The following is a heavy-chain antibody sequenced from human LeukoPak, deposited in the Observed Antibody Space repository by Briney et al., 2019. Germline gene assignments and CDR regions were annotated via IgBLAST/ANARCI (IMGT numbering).Heavy chain of an antibody. D-gene: IGHD6-13*01. Sequence: PSETLSLTCAVSGGSISSSNWWSWVRQPPGKGLEWIGEILHSGSTNYNPSLKSRVTISVDKSKNQFSLKLSSVTAADTAVYYCARVYYSSSYDYWYFDLWGRGTLVTVSS. V-gene: IGHV4-4*02. CDR3: ARVYYSSSYDYWYFDL. CDR2: ILHSGST. J-gene: IGHJ2*01. CDR1: GGSISSSNW.